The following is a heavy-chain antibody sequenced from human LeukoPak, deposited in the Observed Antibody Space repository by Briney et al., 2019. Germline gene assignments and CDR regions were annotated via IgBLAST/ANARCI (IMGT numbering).Heavy chain of an antibody. Sequence: GASVKVSCKASGYTFTGYYMHWVRQAPGQGLEWMGWINSNSGGTNYAQKFQGRVTMTRDTSISTAYMELSRLRSDDTAVYYCASLGLDWYFDLWGRGTLVTVSS. CDR2: INSNSGGT. CDR1: GYTFTGYY. D-gene: IGHD3-16*01. V-gene: IGHV1-2*02. J-gene: IGHJ2*01. CDR3: ASLGLDWYFDL.